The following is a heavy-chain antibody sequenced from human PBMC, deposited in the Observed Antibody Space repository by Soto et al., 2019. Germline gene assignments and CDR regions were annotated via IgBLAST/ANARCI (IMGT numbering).Heavy chain of an antibody. J-gene: IGHJ4*02. D-gene: IGHD2-2*01. V-gene: IGHV4-61*01. CDR2: IYYTGST. CDR1: GGSISSSSYY. CDR3: AREYANSPEAFDF. Sequence: SETLSLTCTVSGGSISSSSYYWSWIRQPPGKGLEWIGYIYYTGSTNYNPSLKSRVTISLDTSRNQFSLKLSSVTAADTAVFYCAREYANSPEAFDFWGQGALVTVSS.